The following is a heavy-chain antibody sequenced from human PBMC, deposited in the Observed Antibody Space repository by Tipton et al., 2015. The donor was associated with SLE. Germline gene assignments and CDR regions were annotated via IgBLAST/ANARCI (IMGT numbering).Heavy chain of an antibody. CDR3: AKVVKEPPSSAFDM. J-gene: IGHJ3*02. D-gene: IGHD4-23*01. CDR1: KFTFSTYG. Sequence: SLRLSCAASKFTFSTYGMNWVRQAPGKGLECVAFIRYDGSIKDYADSVKGRFTISRDNSKNTLYLQMNSLRIEDTAVYYCAKVVKEPPSSAFDMWGQGTMVTVSS. V-gene: IGHV3-30*02. CDR2: IRYDGSIK.